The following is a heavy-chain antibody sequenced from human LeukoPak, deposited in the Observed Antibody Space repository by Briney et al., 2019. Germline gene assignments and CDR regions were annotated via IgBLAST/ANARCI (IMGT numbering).Heavy chain of an antibody. Sequence: GGSLRLSCAASGFTFTGYAMSWVRQAPGKGLEWVSAISGSGGSTHYADSVKGRFSISRDNSKSTVYLQMNSLRADDTAVYYCARGLQPPVLYGMDVWGQGTTVTVSS. V-gene: IGHV3-23*01. D-gene: IGHD4-11*01. J-gene: IGHJ6*02. CDR3: ARGLQPPVLYGMDV. CDR2: ISGSGGST. CDR1: GFTFTGYA.